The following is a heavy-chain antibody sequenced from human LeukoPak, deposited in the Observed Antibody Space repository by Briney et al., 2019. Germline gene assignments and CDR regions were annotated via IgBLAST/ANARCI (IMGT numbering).Heavy chain of an antibody. J-gene: IGHJ4*02. Sequence: PGGSLRLSCAASGFTFSSYAMHRVRQAPGKGLEWVAVISYDGSNKYYADSVKGRFTISRDNSKNTLYLQMNSLRAEDTAVYYCAREELESGYYFDYWGQGTLVTVSS. CDR1: GFTFSSYA. CDR2: ISYDGSNK. D-gene: IGHD1-1*01. V-gene: IGHV3-30*04. CDR3: AREELESGYYFDY.